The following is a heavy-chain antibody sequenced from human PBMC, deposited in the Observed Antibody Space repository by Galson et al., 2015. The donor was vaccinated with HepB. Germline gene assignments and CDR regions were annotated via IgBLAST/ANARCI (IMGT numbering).Heavy chain of an antibody. J-gene: IGHJ4*02. CDR2: TYYRSKWYN. Sequence: CAISGDSVSSHSAAWNWIRQSPSRGLEWLGRTYYRSKWYNDYAVSVKSRITIIPDTSKNQFSLHLNSVTPEDTAVYYCARTVPSTMIVLIWGQGTLVTVSS. CDR3: ARTVPSTMIVLI. CDR1: GDSVSSHSAA. D-gene: IGHD3-22*01. V-gene: IGHV6-1*01.